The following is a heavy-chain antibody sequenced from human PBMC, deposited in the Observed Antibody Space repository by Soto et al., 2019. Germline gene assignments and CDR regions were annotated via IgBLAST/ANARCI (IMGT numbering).Heavy chain of an antibody. CDR3: ARGQLPAATTYFDF. D-gene: IGHD2-15*01. CDR2: IWFDGSNK. V-gene: IGHV3-33*01. J-gene: IGHJ4*02. Sequence: QVHLVESGGGVVQPGGSLRLSCAASGFTFSSYALHWVRQAPGKGLEWVAIIWFDGSNKYYADSVKGRFSISRDNSKNTLFLQMDSLRAEDTAVYYCARGQLPAATTYFDFWGQGTLVIVSS. CDR1: GFTFSSYA.